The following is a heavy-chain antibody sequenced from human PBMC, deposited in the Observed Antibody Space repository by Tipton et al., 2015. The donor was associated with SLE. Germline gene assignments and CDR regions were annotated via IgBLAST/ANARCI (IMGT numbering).Heavy chain of an antibody. CDR1: GGSISSGGYY. CDR3: ARGRGSSSSGHY. V-gene: IGHV4-61*08. J-gene: IGHJ4*02. Sequence: TLSLTCTVSGGSISSGGYYWSWIRQPPGKGLEWIGYNYYSGSTNYNPSLKSRVTISVDTSKNQFSLKLSSVTAADTAVYYCARGRGSSSSGHYWGQGTLVTVSS. D-gene: IGHD6-6*01. CDR2: NYYSGST.